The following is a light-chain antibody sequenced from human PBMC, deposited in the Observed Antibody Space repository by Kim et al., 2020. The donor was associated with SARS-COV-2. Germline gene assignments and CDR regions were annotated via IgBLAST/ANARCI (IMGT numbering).Light chain of an antibody. Sequence: QSALTQPASVSGSPGQSITISCSGTTSDVGGYNYVSWYQQYPGKAPKRLIYDVNNRPSGVSNRFSGSKSGNTASLTISGLQAEDEADYYCSSYTSSRTLVFGGGTQLTVL. CDR2: DVN. CDR3: SSYTSSRTLV. CDR1: TSDVGGYNY. J-gene: IGLJ3*02. V-gene: IGLV2-14*03.